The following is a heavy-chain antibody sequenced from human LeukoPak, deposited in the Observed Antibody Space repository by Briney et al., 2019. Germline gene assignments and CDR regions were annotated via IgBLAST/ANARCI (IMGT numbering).Heavy chain of an antibody. CDR2: IYPGDSDT. J-gene: IGHJ4*02. CDR1: GYSFTSYW. Sequence: GESLKISCKGSGYSFTSYWIGWVRQVPGKGLEWMGIIYPGDSDTRYSPSFQGQVTISADKSISTAYLQWSSLKASDTAMYYCARHHIAAAAQFDYWGQGTLVTVSS. CDR3: ARHHIAAAAQFDY. D-gene: IGHD6-13*01. V-gene: IGHV5-51*01.